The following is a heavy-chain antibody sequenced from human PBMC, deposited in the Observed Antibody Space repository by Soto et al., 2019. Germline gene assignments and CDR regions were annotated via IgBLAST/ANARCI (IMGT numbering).Heavy chain of an antibody. D-gene: IGHD3-16*01. CDR3: VGGVLS. J-gene: IGHJ1*01. CDR2: IHHSGST. CDR1: GGSISSGGYY. V-gene: IGHV4-31*03. Sequence: QVQLQESGPGLVKASQTLSLTCNVSGGSISSGGYYWTWIRQHPGKGLEWIGNIHHSGSTFYNPSLKSRVSITVDTSKNQFSLKLRSVTAADTAVYFCVGGVLSWGQGTLVTVSS.